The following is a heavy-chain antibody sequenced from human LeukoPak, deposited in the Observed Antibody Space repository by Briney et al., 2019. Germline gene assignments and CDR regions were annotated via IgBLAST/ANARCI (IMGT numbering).Heavy chain of an antibody. CDR2: ISSSSSYI. CDR3: ARNYDILTGYRMGAFDI. CDR1: GFTFSSYS. Sequence: PGGSLRLSCAASGFTFSSYSTNWVRQAPGKGLEWVSSISSSSSYIYYADSVKGRFTISRDNAKNSLYLQMNSLRAEDTAVYYCARNYDILTGYRMGAFDIWGRGTMVTVSS. V-gene: IGHV3-21*01. D-gene: IGHD3-9*01. J-gene: IGHJ3*02.